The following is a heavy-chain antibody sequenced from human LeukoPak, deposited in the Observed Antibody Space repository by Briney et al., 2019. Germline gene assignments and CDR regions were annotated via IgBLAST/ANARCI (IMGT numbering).Heavy chain of an antibody. Sequence: GGSLKLSCAASGFTFSDSTMHWVRQASGKGLEWVGRIRSKANSYATAYAASVKGRFTISRDDSKNTAYLQMNSLKTEDTAVYYCTRFLGYCSSTSCSNWFDPWGQGTLVTVS. CDR3: TRFLGYCSSTSCSNWFDP. J-gene: IGHJ5*02. CDR2: IRSKANSYAT. V-gene: IGHV3-73*01. D-gene: IGHD2-2*01. CDR1: GFTFSDST.